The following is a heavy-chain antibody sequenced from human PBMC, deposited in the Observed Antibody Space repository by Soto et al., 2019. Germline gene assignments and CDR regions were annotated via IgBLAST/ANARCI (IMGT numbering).Heavy chain of an antibody. D-gene: IGHD4-17*01. CDR3: ASTDYGGDGQDY. CDR2: VSYTGDTT. J-gene: IGHJ4*02. CDR1: GFTFSTYG. Sequence: GGSLRLSCAASGFTFSTYGMSWVRQAPGKGLEWVSSVSYTGDTTYYADSVKGRFTISRDNSKNTVYLQMNSLRTEDTATYYCASTDYGGDGQDYWGQGTLVTVSS. V-gene: IGHV3-23*01.